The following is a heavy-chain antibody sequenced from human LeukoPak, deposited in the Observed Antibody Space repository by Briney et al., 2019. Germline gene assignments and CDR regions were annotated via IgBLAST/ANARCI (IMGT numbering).Heavy chain of an antibody. V-gene: IGHV1-24*01. J-gene: IGHJ4*02. CDR1: GYTLTELS. D-gene: IGHD3-10*01. CDR2: FDPEDGET. CDR3: ATWNPYGSGSYLARDASFDY. Sequence: ASVKVSCKVSGYTLTELSMHWVRQAPGKGLEWMGGFDPEDGETIYAQKFQGRVTMTEDTSTDTAYMELSSLRSEDTAVYYCATWNPYGSGSYLARDASFDYWGQGTLVTVSS.